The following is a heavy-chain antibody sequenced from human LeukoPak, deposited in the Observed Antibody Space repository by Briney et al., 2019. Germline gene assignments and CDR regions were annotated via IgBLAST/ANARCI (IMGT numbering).Heavy chain of an antibody. J-gene: IGHJ4*01. D-gene: IGHD3-10*01. CDR1: GFTYSSYW. V-gene: IGHV3-7*01. CDR3: AKHGFYCFDF. CDR2: IRHDGYEK. Sequence: PGGSLRLSCEASGFTYSSYWMGWARQAPGKGLEWVANIRHDGYEKSYVDSVKGRFTVSRDNAKNSLYLQMNSLRAEDTAVYFCAKHGFYCFDFWGHGTLVTVSS.